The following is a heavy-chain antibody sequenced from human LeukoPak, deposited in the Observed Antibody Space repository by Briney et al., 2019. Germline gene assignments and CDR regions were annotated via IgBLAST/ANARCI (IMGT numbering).Heavy chain of an antibody. Sequence: SETLSLTCTVFGGSIHGYYWTWIRRSPGKGLEWIGRVQINENNNYNPSLRSRLTLSLDTPKNQFSLNLTSVTAADTAIYYCARESVAAGTRWFDYWGQGTLVTVSS. CDR1: GGSIHGYY. J-gene: IGHJ4*02. V-gene: IGHV4-4*07. CDR3: ARESVAAGTRWFDY. D-gene: IGHD6-13*01. CDR2: VQINENN.